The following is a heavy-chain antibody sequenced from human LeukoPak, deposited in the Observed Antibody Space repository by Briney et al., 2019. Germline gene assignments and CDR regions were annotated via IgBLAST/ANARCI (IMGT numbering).Heavy chain of an antibody. V-gene: IGHV3-48*03. CDR1: GFTFSSYE. CDR3: AKGEVGATPYAAFDI. D-gene: IGHD1-26*01. Sequence: GGSLRLSCAASGFTFSSYEMNWVRQAPGRGLEWVSYISSSGSTIYYADSVKGRFTISRDNSKNTLYLQMNSLRAEDTAVYYCAKGEVGATPYAAFDIWGQGTMVTVSS. CDR2: ISSSGSTI. J-gene: IGHJ3*02.